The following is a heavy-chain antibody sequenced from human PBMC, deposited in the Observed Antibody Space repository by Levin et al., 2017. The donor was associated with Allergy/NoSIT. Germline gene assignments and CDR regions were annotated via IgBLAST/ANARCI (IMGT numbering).Heavy chain of an antibody. D-gene: IGHD4-23*01. J-gene: IGHJ6*02. CDR3: ARGFTAVVQPDTVYESYGLDV. CDR1: GGSFRTYY. V-gene: IGHV4-34*01. CDR2: VNLGRST. Sequence: SCGVYGGSFRTYYWSWIRQPPGKGLEWIGEVNLGRSTNYTPSLKSRVTISVDTSKNQNSLKLTSVTAADTAVYYCARGFTAVVQPDTVYESYGLDVWGQGTTVTVSS.